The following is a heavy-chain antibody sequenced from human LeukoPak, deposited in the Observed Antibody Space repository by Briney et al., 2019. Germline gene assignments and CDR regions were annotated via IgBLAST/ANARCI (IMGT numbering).Heavy chain of an antibody. J-gene: IGHJ5*02. CDR3: AKDWDSGYVLNWFDP. CDR2: ISGSGGST. Sequence: TGGSLRLSCAASGFTLSSYAMSWVRQAPGKGLEWVSAISGSGGSTYYADSVKGRFTISRDNSKNTLYLQMNSLRAEDTAVYYCAKDWDSGYVLNWFDPWGQGTLVTVSS. CDR1: GFTLSSYA. V-gene: IGHV3-23*01. D-gene: IGHD5-12*01.